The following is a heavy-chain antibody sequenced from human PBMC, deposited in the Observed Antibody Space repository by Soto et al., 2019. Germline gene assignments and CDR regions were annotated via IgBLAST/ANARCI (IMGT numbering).Heavy chain of an antibody. J-gene: IGHJ5*02. Sequence: GESLKISCKGSGYSFATHWIGWVRLMPGKGLEWMGFIYPGDSDTRYSPSFQGQVTMSVDKSINTAYLEWNRLKASDTAMYFCARHVAPAVDRRWLDPWGQGTLVTVSS. V-gene: IGHV5-51*01. CDR2: IYPGDSDT. CDR1: GYSFATHW. D-gene: IGHD3-9*01. CDR3: ARHVAPAVDRRWLDP.